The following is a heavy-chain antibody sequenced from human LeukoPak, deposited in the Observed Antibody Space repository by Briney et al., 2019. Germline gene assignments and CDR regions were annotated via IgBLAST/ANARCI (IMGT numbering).Heavy chain of an antibody. Sequence: SVKVSCKASGFTFTSSAMQWVRQARGQRLEWIGWIVVGSGNTNYAQKFQERVTITRDMSTSTAYMELSSLRSEDTAVYYCAAERAYSGSYYGDAYFDYWGQGTLVTVSS. CDR2: IVVGSGNT. V-gene: IGHV1-58*02. CDR3: AAERAYSGSYYGDAYFDY. J-gene: IGHJ4*02. D-gene: IGHD1-26*01. CDR1: GFTFTSSA.